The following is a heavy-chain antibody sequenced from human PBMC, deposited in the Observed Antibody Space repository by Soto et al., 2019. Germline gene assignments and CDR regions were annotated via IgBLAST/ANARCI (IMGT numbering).Heavy chain of an antibody. V-gene: IGHV2-5*02. CDR3: TQRTGMGGNSWRPGY. D-gene: IGHD6-13*01. CDR1: GFSLSTSGVG. J-gene: IGHJ4*02. Sequence: QITLKESGPTLVKPTQPLTLTCTFSGFSLSTSGVGVGWIRQPPGKALECLALIYWDDDKRYSPSLKSRLTITKDTSKKQVVLTMTNMDPVDTATYYCTQRTGMGGNSWRPGYWGQGTLVTVSS. CDR2: IYWDDDK.